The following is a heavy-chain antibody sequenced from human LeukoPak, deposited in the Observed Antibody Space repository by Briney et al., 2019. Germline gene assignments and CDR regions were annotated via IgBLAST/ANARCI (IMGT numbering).Heavy chain of an antibody. CDR2: IKSDGTTT. Sequence: PGGSLTLSXAASGFTFSSYWMHWVRQAPGQGPVWVSRIKSDGTTTTYADSVRGRFTISRDNAKNILYLQMNSLRAEDTAVYYCTRGQYYSDSSGFFLADYFHHWGQGSLVTVSS. CDR1: GFTFSSYW. CDR3: TRGQYYSDSSGFFLADYFHH. D-gene: IGHD3-22*01. J-gene: IGHJ1*01. V-gene: IGHV3-74*01.